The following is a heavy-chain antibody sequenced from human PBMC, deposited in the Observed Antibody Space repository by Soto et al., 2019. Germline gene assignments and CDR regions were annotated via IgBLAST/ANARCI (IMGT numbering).Heavy chain of an antibody. CDR3: ALQERSSWYYLDY. CDR2: INAGNGNT. J-gene: IGHJ4*02. Sequence: QVQLVQSGAEEKKPGASVKVSCKASGYTFTSYAMHWVRQAPGQRLEWMGWINAGNGNTKYSQKFQGRVTITRDTSASTAYMELSSLRSEDTAVYYCALQERSSWYYLDYWGQGTLVTVSS. CDR1: GYTFTSYA. D-gene: IGHD6-13*01. V-gene: IGHV1-3*05.